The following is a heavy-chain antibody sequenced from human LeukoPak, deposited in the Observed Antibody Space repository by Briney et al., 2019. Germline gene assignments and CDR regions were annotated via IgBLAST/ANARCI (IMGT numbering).Heavy chain of an antibody. CDR1: GFTFDDYA. D-gene: IGHD6-13*01. V-gene: IGHV3-43*02. CDR2: ISGDGGTT. J-gene: IGHJ4*02. CDR3: AKVYVGSWYAYDH. Sequence: GGSLRLSCTASGFTFDDYAMHWVRQAPAKDLEWVSLISGDGGTTDYADSVKGRFTISRDNRRNSLYLHMNSLRTEDTALYFCAKVYVGSWYAYDHWGQGTLVTVSS.